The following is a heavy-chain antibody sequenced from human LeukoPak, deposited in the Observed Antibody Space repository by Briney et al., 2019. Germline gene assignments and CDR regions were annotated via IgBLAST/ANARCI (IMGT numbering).Heavy chain of an antibody. CDR3: AKDGPEGKRVFDI. J-gene: IGHJ3*02. V-gene: IGHV3-74*01. CDR2: INRDGSST. D-gene: IGHD3/OR15-3a*01. CDR1: GFTFSNFW. Sequence: GGSLRLSCAASGFTFSNFWMHWFRQTPGKGLVWVSRINRDGSSTNYVDSVKGRFTISRDNAKNTLYLQMNSLRDEDTAVYYCAKDGPEGKRVFDIWGQGTMVTVSS.